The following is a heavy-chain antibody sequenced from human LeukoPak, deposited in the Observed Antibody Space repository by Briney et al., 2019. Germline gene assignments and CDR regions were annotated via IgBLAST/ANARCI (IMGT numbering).Heavy chain of an antibody. V-gene: IGHV3-21*01. D-gene: IGHD1-1*01. CDR1: GFTFSSYS. CDR2: ISSSSSYI. CDR3: ARVNTNWNRGHFDY. J-gene: IGHJ4*02. Sequence: PGGSLRLSCAASGFTFSSYSMNWVRQAPGKGLEWVSSISSSSSYIYYADSVKGRFTISRDNAKNSLYLQMNSLRAEDTAVYYCARVNTNWNRGHFDYWGQGTLVTVSS.